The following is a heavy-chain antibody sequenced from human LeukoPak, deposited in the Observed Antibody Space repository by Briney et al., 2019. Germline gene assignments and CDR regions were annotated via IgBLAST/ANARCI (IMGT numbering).Heavy chain of an antibody. CDR3: AKNVTDCSSGSCYKMDY. CDR1: GFTFNDSC. D-gene: IGHD2-15*01. V-gene: IGHV3-20*04. CDR2: INWNGGST. J-gene: IGHJ4*02. Sequence: GRSLRLSCAVSGFTFNDSCMRWVRQAPGKGLEWGSGINWNGGSTGYADSVKGRFTISRDNAKNSLYLQMNSLRVKDTALYYCAKNVTDCSSGSCYKMDYWGQGTLVTVSS.